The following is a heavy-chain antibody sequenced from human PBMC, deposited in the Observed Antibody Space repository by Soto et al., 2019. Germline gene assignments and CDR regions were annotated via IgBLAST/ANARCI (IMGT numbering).Heavy chain of an antibody. Sequence: PGGSLRLSCAASGFTFSSYGMHWVRQAPGKGLEWVAVIWYDGSNKYYADSVKGRFTISRDNAETSLYLQMDSLRVEDTAVYYCARDPAYNWFDPWGQGTLVTVSS. V-gene: IGHV3-33*01. J-gene: IGHJ5*02. CDR1: GFTFSSYG. CDR2: IWYDGSNK. CDR3: ARDPAYNWFDP.